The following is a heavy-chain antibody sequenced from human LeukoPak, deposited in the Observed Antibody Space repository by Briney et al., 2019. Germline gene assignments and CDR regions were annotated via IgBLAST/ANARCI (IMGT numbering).Heavy chain of an antibody. CDR2: ISGSGGST. J-gene: IGHJ4*02. D-gene: IGHD3-10*01. CDR1: GFTFSSYA. V-gene: IGHV3-23*01. Sequence: PGGSLRLSCAASGFTFSSYAMSWVRQAPGEGLEWVSAISGSGGSTYYADSVKGRFTISRDNSKNTLYLQMNSLRAEDTAVYYCAKSGMGGSGSYSPDYWGQGTLVTVSS. CDR3: AKSGMGGSGSYSPDY.